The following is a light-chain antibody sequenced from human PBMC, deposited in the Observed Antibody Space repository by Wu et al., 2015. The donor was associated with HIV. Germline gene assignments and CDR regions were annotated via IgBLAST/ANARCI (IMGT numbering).Light chain of an antibody. J-gene: IGKJ1*01. V-gene: IGKV3-20*01. Sequence: EIVLTQSPGTLSLSPGERATLSCRASQSVSSNLAWYQQKPGQAPRLLIYGASTRATGIPDRFSGSGSGTDFTLTISRLEPGDFAVYYCQQYDGSPRTFGQGTKVEMK. CDR1: QSVSSN. CDR3: QQYDGSPRT. CDR2: GAS.